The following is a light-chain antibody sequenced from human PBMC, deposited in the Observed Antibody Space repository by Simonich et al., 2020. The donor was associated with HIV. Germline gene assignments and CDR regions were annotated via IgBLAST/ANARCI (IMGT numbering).Light chain of an antibody. J-gene: IGLJ3*02. CDR1: NSNIGSKT. CDR2: RNN. CDR3: AAWDDSLSGRV. Sequence: QSVLTQPPSASGTPGQRVTISCSGRNSNIGSKTVTWYQQLPGTAPKLIIYRNNQRPSGVPDRFSGSNSGTSASLAISGLRSEDEADYYCAAWDDSLSGRVFGGGTKLTVL. V-gene: IGLV1-47*01.